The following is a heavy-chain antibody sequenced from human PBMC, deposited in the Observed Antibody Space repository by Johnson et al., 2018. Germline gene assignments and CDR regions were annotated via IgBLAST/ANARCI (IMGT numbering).Heavy chain of an antibody. V-gene: IGHV3-21*01. CDR1: GFTFSSYA. CDR3: ARSRGMREYFQH. J-gene: IGHJ1*01. Sequence: VQLVESGGGVVQPGRSLRLSCAASGFTFSSYALHWVRQAPGKGLEWVSSISSSSSYIYYADSVKGRFTISRDNAKNSLYLQMNGLGAEDTAVYYCARSRGMREYFQHWGQGTLVTVSS. CDR2: ISSSSSYI. D-gene: IGHD3-22*01.